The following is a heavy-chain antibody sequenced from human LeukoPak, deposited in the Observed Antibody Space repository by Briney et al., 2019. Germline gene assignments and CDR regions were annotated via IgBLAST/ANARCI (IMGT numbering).Heavy chain of an antibody. CDR1: GFTFDDYA. J-gene: IGHJ3*02. D-gene: IGHD1-1*01. CDR3: AKDITTKPDAFDI. Sequence: GRSLRLSCAASGFTFDDYAMHWVRQAPGKGLEWVSGISWNSGSIGYADSVKGRFTISRDNAKNTLYLQMNSLRAEDTALYYCAKDITTKPDAFDIWGQGTMVTVSS. V-gene: IGHV3-9*01. CDR2: ISWNSGSI.